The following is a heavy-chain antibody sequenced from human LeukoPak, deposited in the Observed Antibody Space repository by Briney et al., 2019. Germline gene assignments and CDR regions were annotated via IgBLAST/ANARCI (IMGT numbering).Heavy chain of an antibody. V-gene: IGHV5-51*01. CDR1: GYSFTSYW. CDR3: ARLITFGGVIVTLDY. Sequence: GESLKISCKGSGYSFTSYWIGWVRPMPGKGLEWMGIIYPGDSDTRYSPSFQGQVTISADKSISTAYLQWSSLKASDTAMYYCARLITFGGVIVTLDYWGQGTLVTVSS. D-gene: IGHD3-16*02. J-gene: IGHJ4*02. CDR2: IYPGDSDT.